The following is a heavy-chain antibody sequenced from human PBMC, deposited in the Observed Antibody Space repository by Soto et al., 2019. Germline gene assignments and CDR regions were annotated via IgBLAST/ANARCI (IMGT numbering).Heavy chain of an antibody. CDR3: VRAARYRGKDYVYYYGMDV. D-gene: IGHD5-12*01. V-gene: IGHV3-33*01. J-gene: IGHJ6*02. CDR1: GFTFSSYG. Sequence: QVQLVESGGGVVQPGRSLRLSCAASGFTFSSYGMHWVRQAPGKGLEWVALVWYDGGNKYYADSVKGRFTISRDNSKNTLYLQMHSLRDEDTAVYYCVRAARYRGKDYVYYYGMDVWGQGTTVTVSS. CDR2: VWYDGGNK.